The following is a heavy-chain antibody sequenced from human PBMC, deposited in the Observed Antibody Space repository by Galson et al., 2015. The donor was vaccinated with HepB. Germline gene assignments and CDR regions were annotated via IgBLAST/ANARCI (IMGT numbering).Heavy chain of an antibody. V-gene: IGHV3-30*02. CDR3: ATSYYYDSSGYLAEPDY. CDR1: GFTFGSYG. CDR2: IRYDGSNK. Sequence: SLRLSCAASGFTFGSYGMHWVRQAPGKGLEWVAFIRYDGSNKYYADSVKGRFTISRDNSKNTLYLQMNSLRAEDTAVYYCATSYYYDSSGYLAEPDYWGQGTLVTVSS. D-gene: IGHD3-22*01. J-gene: IGHJ4*02.